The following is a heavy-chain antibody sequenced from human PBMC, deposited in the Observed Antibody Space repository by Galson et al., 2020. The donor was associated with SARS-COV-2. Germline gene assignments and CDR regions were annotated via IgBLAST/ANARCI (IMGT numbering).Heavy chain of an antibody. CDR2: IYYRGTT. CDR1: RGALSSYH. V-gene: IGHV4-59*01. D-gene: IGHD1-26*01. CDR3: ARGPWELDS. J-gene: IGHJ4*02. Sequence: SEILSLTCSVPRGALSSYHWSWIRQPPGRGLEWIGYIYYRGTTNYNPSLKSRVTMSVDTSKSQFYLSLASVTAADTAVYFCARGPWELDSWGQGILVTVS.